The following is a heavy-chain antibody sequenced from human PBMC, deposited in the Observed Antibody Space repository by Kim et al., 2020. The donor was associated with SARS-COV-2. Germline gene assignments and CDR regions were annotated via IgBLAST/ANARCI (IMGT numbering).Heavy chain of an antibody. J-gene: IGHJ5*02. CDR2: IYHSGST. CDR1: GYSISSGYY. D-gene: IGHD3-22*01. V-gene: IGHV4-38-2*02. CDR3: ARGTYYYDSSGSGA. Sequence: SETLSLTCTVSGYSISSGYYWGWIRQPPGKGLEWIGSIYHSGSTYYNPSLKSRVTISVDTSKNQFSLKLSSVTAADTAVYYCARGTYYYDSSGSGAWGQG.